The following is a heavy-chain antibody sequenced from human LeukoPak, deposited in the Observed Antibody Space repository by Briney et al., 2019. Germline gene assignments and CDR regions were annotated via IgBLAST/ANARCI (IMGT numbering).Heavy chain of an antibody. CDR2: IYTSGST. CDR1: GGSISSGSYY. D-gene: IGHD2-2*01. J-gene: IGHJ4*02. Sequence: SQTLSLTCTVSGGSISSGSYYWSWIRQPAGKGLEWIGRIYTSGSTNYNPSLKSRVTISVDTSKNQFSLKLSSVTAADTAVYYCARGPYIVVVPAARLINTRYFDYWGQGTLVTVSS. V-gene: IGHV4-61*02. CDR3: ARGPYIVVVPAARLINTRYFDY.